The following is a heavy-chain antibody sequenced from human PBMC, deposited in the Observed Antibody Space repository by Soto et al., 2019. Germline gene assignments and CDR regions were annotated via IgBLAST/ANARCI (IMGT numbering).Heavy chain of an antibody. D-gene: IGHD6-19*01. V-gene: IGHV1-18*01. CDR2: ISAFNGNT. CDR3: ARDQQWLVPVPGTVDF. CDR1: GYTFRDYG. Sequence: QVQLVQSGAEVKKPGASVKVSCKASGYTFRDYGISWVRQAPGQGLEWMGWISAFNGNTNYTKKFQERVTVTTDTSTNTADMELRSMRSADTAVDYCARDQQWLVPVPGTVDFWGPGTPVIVS. J-gene: IGHJ4*02.